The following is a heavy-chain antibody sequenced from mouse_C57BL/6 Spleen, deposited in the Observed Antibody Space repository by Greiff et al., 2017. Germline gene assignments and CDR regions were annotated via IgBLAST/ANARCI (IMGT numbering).Heavy chain of an antibody. CDR3: ARGDYYGSFPFAY. CDR2: IYPGDGDT. J-gene: IGHJ3*01. V-gene: IGHV1-82*01. D-gene: IGHD1-1*01. Sequence: VQLQQSGPELVKPGASVKISCKASGYAFSSSWMNWVKQRPGKGLEWIGRIYPGDGDTNYNGKFKGKATLTADKSSSTAYMQLSSLTSEDSAVYFGARGDYYGSFPFAYWGQGTLVTVSA. CDR1: GYAFSSSW.